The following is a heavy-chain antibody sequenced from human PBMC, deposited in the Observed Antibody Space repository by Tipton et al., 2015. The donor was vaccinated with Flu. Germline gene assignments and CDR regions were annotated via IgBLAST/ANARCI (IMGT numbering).Heavy chain of an antibody. D-gene: IGHD3-10*01. CDR1: GGSINSSY. V-gene: IGHV4-59*01. CDR3: ARHVDRSWMLEF. J-gene: IGHJ4*02. Sequence: LRLSCSVSGGSINSSYWSWIRQSPGKGLEWIGNIQYSGHTNYNPSIKSRVTIAVDTSKNQFSLQLSSVAAADTAVYYCARHVDRSWMLEFWGQGTLVTVSS. CDR2: IQYSGHT.